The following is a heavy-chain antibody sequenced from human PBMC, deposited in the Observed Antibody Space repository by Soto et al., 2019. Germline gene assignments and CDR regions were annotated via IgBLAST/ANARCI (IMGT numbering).Heavy chain of an antibody. CDR2: IIPMFGTA. V-gene: IGHV1-69*13. CDR3: ARDCIAVAGTNYYYYGMDV. CDR1: GGTFSSYA. J-gene: IGHJ6*02. D-gene: IGHD6-19*01. Sequence: ASVKVSCKASGGTFSSYAISWVRQAPGEGLEWMGGIIPMFGTASYAQKFQGRVTITADESTSTAYMELSTLRSEDADVDYCARDCIAVAGTNYYYYGMDVWGQGTLVTVSS.